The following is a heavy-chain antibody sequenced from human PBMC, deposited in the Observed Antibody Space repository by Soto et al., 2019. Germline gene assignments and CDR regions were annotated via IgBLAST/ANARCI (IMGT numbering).Heavy chain of an antibody. J-gene: IGHJ6*03. Sequence: GGSLRLSCAASGFTFSSYSMNWVRQAPGKGLEWVSYIGSSSSTIYYADSVKGRFTISRDNAKNSLYLQMNSLRAEDTAVYYCARTSSLSPYYYYMDVWGKGTTVTVSS. V-gene: IGHV3-48*01. CDR1: GFTFSSYS. CDR3: ARTSSLSPYYYYMDV. CDR2: IGSSSSTI.